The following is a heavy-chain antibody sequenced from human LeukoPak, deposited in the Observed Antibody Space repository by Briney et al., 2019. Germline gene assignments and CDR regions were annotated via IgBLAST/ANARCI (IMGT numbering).Heavy chain of an antibody. V-gene: IGHV4-59*01. CDR2: IYYSGST. Sequence: SETLSLTCTVSGGSISSYYWSWIRQPPGKGLEWIGYIYYSGSTNYNPSLKSRVTISVDTSKNQFSLKLSSVTAADTAVYYCAREGYYDSSGYVRHYFDYWGQGTLVTVSS. D-gene: IGHD3-22*01. CDR1: GGSISSYY. J-gene: IGHJ4*02. CDR3: AREGYYDSSGYVRHYFDY.